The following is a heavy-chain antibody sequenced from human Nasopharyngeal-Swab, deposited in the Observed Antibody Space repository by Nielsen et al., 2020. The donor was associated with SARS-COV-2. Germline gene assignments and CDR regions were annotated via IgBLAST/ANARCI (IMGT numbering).Heavy chain of an antibody. V-gene: IGHV1-2*06. CDR3: ARSGSYSDAFDI. J-gene: IGHJ3*02. D-gene: IGHD1-26*01. CDR1: GYTFTGYY. CDR2: INPNSGGT. Sequence: ASVKVSCKASGYTFTGYYMHWVRQAPGQGLEWMGRINPNSGGTNYAQKFQGRVTMTRDTSISAAYMELSRLRSDDTAVYYCARSGSYSDAFDIWGQGTMVTVSS.